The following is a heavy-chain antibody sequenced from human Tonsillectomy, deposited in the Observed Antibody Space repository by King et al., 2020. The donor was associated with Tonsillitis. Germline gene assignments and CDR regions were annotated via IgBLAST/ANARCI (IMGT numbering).Heavy chain of an antibody. V-gene: IGHV1-69*09. CDR2: IIPILGIA. CDR1: GGTFSSYA. Sequence: HAQLVQSGAEVKKPGSSVKVSCKASGGTFSSYAISWVRQAPGQGLEWMGRIIPILGIANYAQKFQGRVTITADKSTTTAYMELSSLRTEDTAVYYCERELGWVSSCYFPYYYGMDVWGQGTTVTVSS. J-gene: IGHJ6*02. CDR3: ERELGWVSSCYFPYYYGMDV. D-gene: IGHD3-22*01.